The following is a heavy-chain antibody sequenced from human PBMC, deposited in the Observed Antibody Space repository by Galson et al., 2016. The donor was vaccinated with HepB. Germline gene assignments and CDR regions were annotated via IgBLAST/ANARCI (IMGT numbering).Heavy chain of an antibody. D-gene: IGHD5-18*01. CDR1: GFTFGNYP. Sequence: SLRLSCAASGFTFGNYPMHWVRQAPGKGLEWVAVISYDGSNKYYVDSVKGRFTISRDNSKNTLFLQMNSLRAEDTAVYYCARDRAMLTGFDYWGQGTLVTVSS. CDR3: ARDRAMLTGFDY. J-gene: IGHJ4*02. CDR2: ISYDGSNK. V-gene: IGHV3-30*04.